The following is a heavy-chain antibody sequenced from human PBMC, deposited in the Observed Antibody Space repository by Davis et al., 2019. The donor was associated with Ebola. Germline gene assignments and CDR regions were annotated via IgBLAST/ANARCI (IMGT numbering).Heavy chain of an antibody. J-gene: IGHJ6*02. Sequence: PGGSLRLSCAASGFTFSNAWMSWVRQAPGKGLEWVGRIKSKTDGGTTDYAAPVKGRFTISRDDSKNTLYLQMNSLKTEDTAVYYCTTDRYCSGGSCYSGLNYYGMDVWGQGTTVTVSS. CDR2: IKSKTDGGTT. CDR3: TTDRYCSGGSCYSGLNYYGMDV. CDR1: GFTFSNAW. V-gene: IGHV3-15*01. D-gene: IGHD2-15*01.